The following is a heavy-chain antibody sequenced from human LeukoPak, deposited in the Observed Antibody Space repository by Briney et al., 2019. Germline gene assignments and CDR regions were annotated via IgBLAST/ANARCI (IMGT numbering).Heavy chain of an antibody. Sequence: GGCLRPSCAASAFTFSSYGMHSVRQAPGKGLGWVAFIRYDGSNRYYADSVKGRFTISRDNSKNTLYVQTNSLRAEDTAVYYCAKGDSSGWLYYFDYWGQGTLVTVSS. CDR3: AKGDSSGWLYYFDY. CDR2: IRYDGSNR. V-gene: IGHV3-30*02. D-gene: IGHD6-19*01. J-gene: IGHJ4*02. CDR1: AFTFSSYG.